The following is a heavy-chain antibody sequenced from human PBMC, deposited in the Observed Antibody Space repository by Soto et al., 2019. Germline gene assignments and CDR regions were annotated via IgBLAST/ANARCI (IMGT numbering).Heavy chain of an antibody. D-gene: IGHD1-26*01. V-gene: IGHV1-69*13. Sequence: PVKVSCKASGGTFSSYAISWVRQAPGRGLEWMGGIIPIFGTANYAQKFQGRVTITADESTSTAYMELSSLRSEDTAVYYCAREGVGVQYYFDYWGQGTLVTVSS. J-gene: IGHJ4*02. CDR2: IIPIFGTA. CDR1: GGTFSSYA. CDR3: AREGVGVQYYFDY.